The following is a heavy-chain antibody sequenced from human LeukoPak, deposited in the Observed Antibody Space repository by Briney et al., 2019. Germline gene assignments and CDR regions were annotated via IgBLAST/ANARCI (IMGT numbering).Heavy chain of an antibody. CDR2: ISGGCNGST. D-gene: IGHD6-19*01. J-gene: IGHJ4*02. V-gene: IGHV3-23*01. CDR3: ARDYGVEVAGGYSDY. Sequence: GGSLRLSCAASGFTFSSYAMSWVRQAPGKGLEWVSTISGGCNGSTYYADSVKGRFTISRDNSKNTLYLQMNSLTAEDTAVYYCARDYGVEVAGGYSDYWGQGTLVTVSS. CDR1: GFTFSSYA.